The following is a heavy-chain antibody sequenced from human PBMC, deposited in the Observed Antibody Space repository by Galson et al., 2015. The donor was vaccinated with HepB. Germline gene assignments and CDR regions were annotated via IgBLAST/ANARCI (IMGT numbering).Heavy chain of an antibody. V-gene: IGHV3-7*03. Sequence: SLRLSCAASGFTFSSYWMSWVRQAPGKGLEWVANIKQDGSEKYYVDSVKGRFTISRDNAKNSLYLQMNSLRAEDTAVYYCVRDYVLRYFGRGDAFDIWGQGTMVTVSS. CDR1: GFTFSSYW. CDR2: IKQDGSEK. J-gene: IGHJ3*02. CDR3: VRDYVLRYFGRGDAFDI. D-gene: IGHD3-9*01.